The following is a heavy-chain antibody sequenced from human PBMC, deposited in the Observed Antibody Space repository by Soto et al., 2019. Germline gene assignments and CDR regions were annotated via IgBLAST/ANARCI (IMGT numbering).Heavy chain of an antibody. CDR1: GGSVSSVSYY. Sequence: KSSETLSLTCTVSGGSVSSVSYYWSWIRQPPGKGLEWIGYIYYSGSTNYNPSLKSRVTMSVDTSKNQFSLKLSSVTAADTAVYYCARYCRSVTRHGFDPWGQGTLVTVSS. J-gene: IGHJ5*02. CDR2: IYYSGST. D-gene: IGHD2-2*01. V-gene: IGHV4-61*01. CDR3: ARYCRSVTRHGFDP.